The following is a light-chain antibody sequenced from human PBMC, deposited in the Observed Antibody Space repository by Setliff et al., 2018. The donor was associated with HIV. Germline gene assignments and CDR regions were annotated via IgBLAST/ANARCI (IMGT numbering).Light chain of an antibody. CDR2: DVS. CDR3: SSYPGSNIYYV. J-gene: IGLJ1*01. CDR1: SSDVGGYNY. V-gene: IGLV2-14*03. Sequence: SALTQPASVSGSPGQSITISCTGTSSDVGGYNYVSWYQQHPGKAPKLIIYDVSKRPSGISNRFSGSKSGNTAPLTISGLQAEDEADYHCSSYPGSNIYYVFGTGTRSPS.